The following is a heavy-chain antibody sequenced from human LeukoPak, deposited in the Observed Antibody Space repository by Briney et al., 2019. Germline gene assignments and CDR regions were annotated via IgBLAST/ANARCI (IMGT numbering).Heavy chain of an antibody. J-gene: IGHJ4*02. CDR2: INPNSGGT. D-gene: IGHD2-15*01. CDR1: GYTFTGYY. Sequence: ASVKVSCKASGYTFTGYYMHWVRQAPGQGVEWMGWINPNSGGTKYAQKFQGRVTITSDASISTDYMELSSLRSDDTAVYYCASRPDQHLLYYFDYWGQGALVTVSS. V-gene: IGHV1-2*02. CDR3: ASRPDQHLLYYFDY.